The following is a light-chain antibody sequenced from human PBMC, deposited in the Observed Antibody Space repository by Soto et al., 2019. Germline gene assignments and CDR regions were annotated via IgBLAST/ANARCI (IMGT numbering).Light chain of an antibody. CDR3: QSYDSGLIGLI. Sequence: QLVLTQPPSVSGAPGQRVTIACTGNNSNIGAGYDVHWYRLFPGGAPTLLISGYYHRPSGVPDRVSGSKSGTSAISDLQAEDEADYYCQSYDSGLIGLIFGTGTKLTVL. CDR2: GYY. J-gene: IGLJ1*01. CDR1: NSNIGAGYD. V-gene: IGLV1-40*01.